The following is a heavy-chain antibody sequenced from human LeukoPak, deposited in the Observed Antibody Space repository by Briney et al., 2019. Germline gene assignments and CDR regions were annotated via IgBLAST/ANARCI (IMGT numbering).Heavy chain of an antibody. V-gene: IGHV3-7*01. Sequence: GGSLRLSCAASGFPFNAYWMTWVRQAPGKGLEWVANIRQDGDTKYYVDSVKGRFTISRDNAKNTLYLQVNNLRAEDTAVYYCARPYGDYVYYFDYWGQGTLVAVSS. CDR1: GFPFNAYW. CDR2: IRQDGDTK. D-gene: IGHD4-17*01. CDR3: ARPYGDYVYYFDY. J-gene: IGHJ4*02.